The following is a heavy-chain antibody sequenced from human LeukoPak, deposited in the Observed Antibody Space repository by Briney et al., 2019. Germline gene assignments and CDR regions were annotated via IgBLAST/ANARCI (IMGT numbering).Heavy chain of an antibody. CDR1: AGFHRSLF. Sequence: SETLSLPYTVCAGFHRSLFGRCVRQPAGKGLEWIGRIYTTGSTDYNPSLKSRVTMSIDTSKNQFSLNLSSVTAADTAVYYCAMLYCASGTYFFDYWGQGTLVTVSS. D-gene: IGHD3-10*01. CDR2: IYTTGST. J-gene: IGHJ4*02. CDR3: AMLYCASGTYFFDY. V-gene: IGHV4-4*07.